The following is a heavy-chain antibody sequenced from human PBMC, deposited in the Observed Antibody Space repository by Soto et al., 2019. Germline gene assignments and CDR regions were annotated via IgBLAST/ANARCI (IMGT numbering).Heavy chain of an antibody. V-gene: IGHV1-69*13. Sequence: ASVKVSCKASGGTFSSYAISWVRQAPGQGLEWMGGIIPIFGTANYAQKFQGRVTITADESTSTAYMELSSLRSEDTAVYYCARRYCSGGSCYFDYWGQGTLVTV. CDR1: GGTFSSYA. D-gene: IGHD2-15*01. CDR2: IIPIFGTA. CDR3: ARRYCSGGSCYFDY. J-gene: IGHJ4*02.